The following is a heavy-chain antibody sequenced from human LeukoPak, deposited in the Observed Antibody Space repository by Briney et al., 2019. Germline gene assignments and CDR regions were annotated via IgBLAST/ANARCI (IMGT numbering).Heavy chain of an antibody. D-gene: IGHD6-19*01. Sequence: ASVKVSCKASGYTFTGYYMHWVRQAPGQGLEWMGWINPNSGGTNYAQKFQGRVTMTTDTSTSTAYMELRSLRSDDTAVYYCASSYSSGWTYDYWGQGTLVTVSS. CDR2: INPNSGGT. J-gene: IGHJ4*02. CDR3: ASSYSSGWTYDY. V-gene: IGHV1-2*02. CDR1: GYTFTGYY.